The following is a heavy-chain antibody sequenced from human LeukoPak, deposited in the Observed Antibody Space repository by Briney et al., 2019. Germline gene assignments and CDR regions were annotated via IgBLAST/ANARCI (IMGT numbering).Heavy chain of an antibody. Sequence: GASVKVSCKASGYTFTGYYMHWVRQAPGQGLEWMGRINPNSGGTNYAQKFQGRVTMTRDTSISTAYMELSRLRSDDTAVYYCARDFERFDSSGYYSHFDYWGQGTLVTVSS. J-gene: IGHJ4*02. V-gene: IGHV1-2*06. CDR2: INPNSGGT. D-gene: IGHD3-22*01. CDR1: GYTFTGYY. CDR3: ARDFERFDSSGYYSHFDY.